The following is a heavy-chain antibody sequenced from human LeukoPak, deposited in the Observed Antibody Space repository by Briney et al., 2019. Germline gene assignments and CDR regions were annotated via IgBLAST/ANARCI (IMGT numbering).Heavy chain of an antibody. D-gene: IGHD3-3*01. Sequence: SETLSLTCTVSGGSISSGGYYWSWIRRPPGKGLEGVGYIYSTASTNYNPSLKSRVTISVDTSKNQFSLTLSSVTAADMAVYYCAKTVFLSGWHFDYWGQGTLVTVSS. CDR1: GGSISSGGYY. V-gene: IGHV4-61*08. J-gene: IGHJ4*02. CDR3: AKTVFLSGWHFDY. CDR2: IYSTAST.